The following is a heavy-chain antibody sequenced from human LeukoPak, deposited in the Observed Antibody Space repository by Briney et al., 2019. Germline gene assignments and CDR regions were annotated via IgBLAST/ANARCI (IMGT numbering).Heavy chain of an antibody. CDR2: ISVSGVST. CDR3: AKSARVIAVQIDY. D-gene: IGHD6-19*01. CDR1: GFTFDDYG. V-gene: IGHV3-23*01. Sequence: PGGSLTLSCSASGFTFDDYGMSWVRQAAGRGLEWVSGISVSGVSTNYADSVRGRFTNSRENSKNTLYLQTNSLRAEDTAVYYCAKSARVIAVQIDYRGQGTLVSVSS. J-gene: IGHJ4*02.